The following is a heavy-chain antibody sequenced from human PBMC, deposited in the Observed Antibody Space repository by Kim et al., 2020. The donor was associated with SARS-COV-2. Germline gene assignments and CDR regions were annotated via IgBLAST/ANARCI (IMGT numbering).Heavy chain of an antibody. CDR1: GGSISSSSYY. D-gene: IGHD4-4*01. Sequence: SETLSLTCTVSGGSISSSSYYWGWIRQPPGKGLEWIGSIYYSGSTYYNPSLKSRVTISVDTSKNQFSLKLSSVTAADTAVYYCARRGGHDYSGAFDIWGQGTMVTVSS. CDR3: ARRGGHDYSGAFDI. V-gene: IGHV4-39*01. CDR2: IYYSGST. J-gene: IGHJ3*02.